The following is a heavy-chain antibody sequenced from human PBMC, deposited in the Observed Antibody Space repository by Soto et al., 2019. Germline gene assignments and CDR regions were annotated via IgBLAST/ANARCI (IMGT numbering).Heavy chain of an antibody. CDR1: GFTFYNYA. D-gene: IGHD2-8*01. CDR3: AKVPRYCTDGNCFGGYFDF. Sequence: GGSLRLSCAASGFTFYNYAMTWVRQAPGKGLEWVSTISASGTKTNHADSVKGRFTISRDNSKNTMYLQMSSLRADDTAVYYCAKVPRYCTDGNCFGGYFDFWGQGTLVTVSS. V-gene: IGHV3-23*01. CDR2: ISASGTKT. J-gene: IGHJ4*02.